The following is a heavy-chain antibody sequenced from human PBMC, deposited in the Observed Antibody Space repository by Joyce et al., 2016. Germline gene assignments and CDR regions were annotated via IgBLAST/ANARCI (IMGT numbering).Heavy chain of an antibody. J-gene: IGHJ3*02. V-gene: IGHV3-21*01. CDR3: ARERDSTMMYDVFDI. D-gene: IGHD3-22*01. Sequence: EVQLVVSGGGLVKPGGSLRLACAASGFNLSTYTINLVRQAPGKGLRWLSSISRTSKDIYYADSLKGRFTISRDNAKSSVYLQMDSLSAEDTALYYCARERDSTMMYDVFDIWGQGTMVTVSS. CDR1: GFNLSTYT. CDR2: ISRTSKDI.